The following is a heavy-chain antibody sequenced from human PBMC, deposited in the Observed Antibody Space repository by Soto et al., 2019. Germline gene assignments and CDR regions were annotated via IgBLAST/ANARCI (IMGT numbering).Heavy chain of an antibody. Sequence: EVQVLESGGGLVQPGGSLRLSCAASGFTYSNYAMSWVRQAPGKGLEWVSTITGIVGSTYYADSVKGRFTISRDNSKNTLFLQMNSLRAEDTAMYYCAKSSLLHAFDYWGQGTLVTVSS. CDR2: ITGIVGST. J-gene: IGHJ4*02. CDR1: GFTYSNYA. CDR3: AKSSLLHAFDY. V-gene: IGHV3-23*01. D-gene: IGHD6-13*01.